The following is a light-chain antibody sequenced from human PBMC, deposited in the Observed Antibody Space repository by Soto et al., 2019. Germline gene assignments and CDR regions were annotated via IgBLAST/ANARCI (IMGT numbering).Light chain of an antibody. Sequence: DIQMTQSPSTLSASVGDRVTITCRASQRVSSSLAWYQQKPGKAPRLLIYFASNLESGVPSRFSGSGSGTEFTLTISSLQPDDFASYYCQQYHTYSRTFGQGTKVDNK. CDR3: QQYHTYSRT. CDR2: FAS. V-gene: IGKV1-5*01. CDR1: QRVSSS. J-gene: IGKJ1*01.